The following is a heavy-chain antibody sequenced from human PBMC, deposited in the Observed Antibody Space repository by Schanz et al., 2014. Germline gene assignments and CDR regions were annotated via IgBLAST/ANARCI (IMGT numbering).Heavy chain of an antibody. CDR3: AKGRFGELSAFDI. J-gene: IGHJ3*02. CDR2: ISWNSGTI. D-gene: IGHD3-10*01. V-gene: IGHV3-11*01. CDR1: GFSFSDYY. Sequence: QVHLLESGGGLVEPGGSLRLSCAASGFSFSDYYMSWIRQAPGKGLEWVSVISWNSGTIGYADSVKGRFTISRDNSKNTLYLQMNSLRAEDTAVYYCAKGRFGELSAFDIWGQGTMVTVSS.